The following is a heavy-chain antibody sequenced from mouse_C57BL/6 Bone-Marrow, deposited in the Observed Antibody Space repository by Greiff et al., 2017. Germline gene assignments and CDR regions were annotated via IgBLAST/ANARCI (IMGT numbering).Heavy chain of an antibody. D-gene: IGHD1-1*01. V-gene: IGHV1-72*01. Sequence: QVQLQQPGAELVKPGASVKLSCKASGYTFTSYWMHWVKQRPGRGLEWIGRIDPNSGGTKYNEKFKSKATLTVDKPSSTAYMQLSNLTSADSAVYYDASDLLYYYGYYFDYWGQGTTLTVSA. J-gene: IGHJ2*01. CDR3: ASDLLYYYGYYFDY. CDR1: GYTFTSYW. CDR2: IDPNSGGT.